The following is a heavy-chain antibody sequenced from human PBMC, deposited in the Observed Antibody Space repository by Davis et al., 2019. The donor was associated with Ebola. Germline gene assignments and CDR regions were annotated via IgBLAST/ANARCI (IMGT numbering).Heavy chain of an antibody. D-gene: IGHD1-26*01. CDR1: GYTFTSYY. Sequence: AASVKVSCKASGYTFTSYYMHWVRQAPGQGLEWMGIINPSGGSTRYAQKFQGRVTMTRDTSTGTVYMELSSLRSEDTAVYYCARGELLTLFDYWGQGTLVTVSS. J-gene: IGHJ4*02. V-gene: IGHV1-46*01. CDR3: ARGELLTLFDY. CDR2: INPSGGST.